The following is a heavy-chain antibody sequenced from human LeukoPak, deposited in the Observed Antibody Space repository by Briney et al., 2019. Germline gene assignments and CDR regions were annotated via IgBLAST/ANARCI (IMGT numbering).Heavy chain of an antibody. Sequence: RASVKVSCKASGYTFTGYYTQWGRQAPGQGLERMGWINPNSGGTNDAQDLQVRVTMTRDTSISTAYMELSRLRSDDTAVYYCARDSIDCSGGSCYESLGYFDYWGQGTLVTVSS. D-gene: IGHD2-15*01. J-gene: IGHJ4*02. CDR2: INPNSGGT. CDR1: GYTFTGYY. CDR3: ARDSIDCSGGSCYESLGYFDY. V-gene: IGHV1-2*02.